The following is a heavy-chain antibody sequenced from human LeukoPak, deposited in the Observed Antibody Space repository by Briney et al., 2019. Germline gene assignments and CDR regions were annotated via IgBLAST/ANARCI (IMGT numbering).Heavy chain of an antibody. D-gene: IGHD3-16*01. V-gene: IGHV1-69*02. CDR3: ASLSRGSSFHYMDV. CDR2: IIPILDIA. J-gene: IGHJ6*03. CDR1: GDTFKTYT. Sequence: GASVKVSCKLSGDTFKTYTVSWVRQAPGQGLEWMGRIIPILDIANYAQKFQGRVTITADESTSTAYMELSSLRSEDTAVYYCASLSRGSSFHYMDVWGKGTTVTVSS.